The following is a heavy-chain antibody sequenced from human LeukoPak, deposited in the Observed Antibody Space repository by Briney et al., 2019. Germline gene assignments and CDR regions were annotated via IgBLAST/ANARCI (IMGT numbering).Heavy chain of an antibody. V-gene: IGHV4-34*01. CDR1: DGSFSGYY. CDR3: ARGFRGDNFDY. J-gene: IGHJ4*02. Sequence: PSETLSLTCAVYDGSFSGYYWSWIRQPPGKGLEWIGEINHSGSTNYNPSLKSRVTISLDTSKSQFSLKVRYVTAADTAVYFCARGFRGDNFDYWGQGTLVTVSS. D-gene: IGHD7-27*01. CDR2: INHSGST.